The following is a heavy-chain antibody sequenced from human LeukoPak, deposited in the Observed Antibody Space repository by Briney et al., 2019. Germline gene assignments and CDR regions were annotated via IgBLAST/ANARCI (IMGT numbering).Heavy chain of an antibody. CDR1: GYSFGSHW. V-gene: IGHV5-51*01. CDR3: ARHLFQDYGPMDV. D-gene: IGHD4-17*01. J-gene: IGHJ6*02. CDR2: IYPGDSET. Sequence: GESLKISCQGSGYSFGSHWIGWVRLMPGKGLEWIGIIYPGDSETKYNPSFQGQVTISADRSIKTAFLQWRSLKASDTAMYYCARHLFQDYGPMDVWGQGTTVTVFS.